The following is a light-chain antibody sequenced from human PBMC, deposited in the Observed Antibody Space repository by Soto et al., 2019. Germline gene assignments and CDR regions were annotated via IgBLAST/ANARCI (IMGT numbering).Light chain of an antibody. J-gene: IGKJ1*01. CDR1: ESVRTS. CDR3: QQYNNWPGT. Sequence: EIVMTQSPATLSASQGERASLSCRASESVRTSLAWYQQKPGQAPRLLIYDTSTRATGIPARFSGSGSGTEFTLTISSLQAEDFAVYHCQQYNNWPGTFGQGTKV. V-gene: IGKV3D-15*01. CDR2: DTS.